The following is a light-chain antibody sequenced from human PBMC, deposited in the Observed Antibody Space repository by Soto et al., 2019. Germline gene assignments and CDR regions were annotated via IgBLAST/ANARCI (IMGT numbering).Light chain of an antibody. J-gene: IGKJ5*01. CDR1: QSVRTK. V-gene: IGKV3-15*01. CDR2: GAS. CDR3: QQYNSWPPIT. Sequence: EIVMTQSPGTLSGSPAAGAPPFCRARQSVRTKLAWYQQRAGQAPRLLMYGASTRATSIPARFSGSGSGTEFTLTISSLQSADFAVYYCQQYNSWPPITFGQGTRLEI.